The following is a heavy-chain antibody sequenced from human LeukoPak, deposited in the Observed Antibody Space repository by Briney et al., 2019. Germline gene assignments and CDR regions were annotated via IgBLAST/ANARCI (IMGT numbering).Heavy chain of an antibody. CDR2: TYYRSKWYN. V-gene: IGHV6-1*01. CDR1: GDSVSSNSAA. CDR3: ARDKSIKGSGYGYFDY. D-gene: IGHD5-12*01. Sequence: SQTLSLTCAISGDSVSSNSAAWNWIRQSPSRGLEWLGRTYYRSKWYNDYAVSVKSRITINPGTSKNQFSLQLNSVTPEDTAVYYCARDKSIKGSGYGYFDYWGQGTLVTVSS. J-gene: IGHJ4*02.